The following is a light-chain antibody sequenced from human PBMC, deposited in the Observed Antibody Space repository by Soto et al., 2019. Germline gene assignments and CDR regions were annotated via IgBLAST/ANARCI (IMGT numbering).Light chain of an antibody. CDR1: NSNIGSNY. CDR2: NNH. V-gene: IGLV1-47*02. J-gene: IGLJ3*02. CDR3: ATWDVSLSCWV. Sequence: QSVLTQPPSASGTHGQRVTISCSGGNSNIGSNYVYWYRQVPGPAPRLLIYNNHQRPSGVPDRLSASKSGTSASLAISGVRSEDEAGYYCATWDVSLSCWVFGGGTKLTVL.